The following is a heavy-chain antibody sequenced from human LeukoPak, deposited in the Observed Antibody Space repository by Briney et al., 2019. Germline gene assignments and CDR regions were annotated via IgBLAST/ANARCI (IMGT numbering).Heavy chain of an antibody. Sequence: SVKVSCKASGGTFSSYAISWVRQAPGQGLEWMGGIIPIFGTANYAQKFQGRVTITTDESTSTAYMELSSLTSEDTTIYYCARGGETAAGISSSFDYWGQGTLVTVSS. D-gene: IGHD6-13*01. CDR2: IIPIFGTA. CDR1: GGTFSSYA. J-gene: IGHJ4*02. CDR3: ARGGETAAGISSSFDY. V-gene: IGHV1-69*05.